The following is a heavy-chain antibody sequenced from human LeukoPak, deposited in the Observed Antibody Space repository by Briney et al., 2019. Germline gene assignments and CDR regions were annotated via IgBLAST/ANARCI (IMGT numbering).Heavy chain of an antibody. V-gene: IGHV3-13*01. D-gene: IGHD3-9*01. CDR2: FGSAGAI. CDR1: GFIFSSYD. Sequence: SLGLSCAPSGFIFSSYDMDLIRPATGKEFHFVSAFGSAGAIYYPGSVKGRFTISRENAKTSLYLQLNSLRAGDTAVYYCARGRGKGTRYFDWLSASYSYYFDYWGQGTLVTVSS. CDR3: ARGRGKGTRYFDWLSASYSYYFDY. J-gene: IGHJ4*02.